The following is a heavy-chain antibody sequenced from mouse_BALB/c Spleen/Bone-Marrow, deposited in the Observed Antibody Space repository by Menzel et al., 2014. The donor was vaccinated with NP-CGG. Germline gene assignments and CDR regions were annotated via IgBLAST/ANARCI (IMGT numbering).Heavy chain of an antibody. J-gene: IGHJ4*01. V-gene: IGHV1S137*01. CDR1: GYTFTDYA. Sequence: VKLQESGAELVRPGASVKISCKGSGYTFTDYAMHWVKQRHAKSLEWIGVISTYYGDASYNQKFKGKATMTVDKSSSTAYMELARLTSEDSAVYYCTRDAMDYWGQGTSVTVSS. CDR3: TRDAMDY. CDR2: ISTYYGDA.